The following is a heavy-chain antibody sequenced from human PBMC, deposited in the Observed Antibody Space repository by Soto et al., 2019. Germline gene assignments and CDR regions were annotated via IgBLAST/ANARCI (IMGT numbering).Heavy chain of an antibody. CDR1: GFTFSSYA. J-gene: IGHJ6*02. CDR2: ISGSGGST. D-gene: IGHD4-4*01. V-gene: IGHV3-23*01. Sequence: GGSLRLSCAASGFTFSSYAMSWVRQAPGKGLEWVSAISGSGGSTYYADSVKGRFTISIGNSKNTLYLQMNSLRAEDTAVYYCAKVLTTPLYYGMDVWGQGTTVTVSS. CDR3: AKVLTTPLYYGMDV.